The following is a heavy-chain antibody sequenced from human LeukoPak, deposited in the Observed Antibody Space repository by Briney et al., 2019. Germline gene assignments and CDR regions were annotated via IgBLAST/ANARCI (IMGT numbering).Heavy chain of an antibody. CDR3: ARGEVPTYYYYGMDV. D-gene: IGHD2-2*01. Sequence: GGSLRLSCAASGFTFSSYAMSWVRQAPGKGLEWVSAISGSGGSTYYADSVKGRFTISRDNAKNSLYLQMNSLRAEDTAVYYCARGEVPTYYYYGMDVWGQGTTVTVSS. V-gene: IGHV3-23*01. CDR1: GFTFSSYA. CDR2: ISGSGGST. J-gene: IGHJ6*02.